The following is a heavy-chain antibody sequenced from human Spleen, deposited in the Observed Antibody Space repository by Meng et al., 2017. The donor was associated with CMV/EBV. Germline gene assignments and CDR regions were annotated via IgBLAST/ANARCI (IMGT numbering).Heavy chain of an antibody. V-gene: IGHV1-2*02. CDR3: ARWSSETGIGDY. D-gene: IGHD6-13*01. CDR1: GYAFTDHN. Sequence: SCKASGYAFTDHNVHGVRQAPGEGLEWMGWVYPNTGGTNLEQRFQGRVTMTTDTSINTAYMELSRLKSDDTAVYYCARWSSETGIGDYWGQGTLVTVSS. J-gene: IGHJ4*02. CDR2: VYPNTGGT.